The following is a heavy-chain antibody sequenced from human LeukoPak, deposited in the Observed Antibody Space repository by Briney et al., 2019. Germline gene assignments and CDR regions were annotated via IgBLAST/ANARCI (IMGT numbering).Heavy chain of an antibody. CDR3: AREFVGRFLEPTFDY. CDR2: INPSGGST. J-gene: IGHJ4*02. CDR1: GGTFSSYA. D-gene: IGHD3-3*01. V-gene: IGHV1-46*01. Sequence: GASVKVSCKASGGTFSSYAISWVRQAPGQGLEWMGIINPSGGSTSYAQKFQGRVTMTRDTSTSTVYMELSSLRSEDTAVYYCAREFVGRFLEPTFDYWGQGTLVTVSS.